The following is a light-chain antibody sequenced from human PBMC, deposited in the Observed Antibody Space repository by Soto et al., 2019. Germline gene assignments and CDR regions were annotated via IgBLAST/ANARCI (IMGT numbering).Light chain of an antibody. V-gene: IGKV1-5*03. CDR2: KAS. J-gene: IGKJ1*01. CDR1: QSISSW. Sequence: DIQMTQSPSTLSASVGDRVTITCRASQSISSWLAWYQQKPGKAPKLLIYKASSLESGVPSRFSGSGSGTEFTLTISSLQPDDFATYYCQQSNSYSRTFGQGTKVDIK. CDR3: QQSNSYSRT.